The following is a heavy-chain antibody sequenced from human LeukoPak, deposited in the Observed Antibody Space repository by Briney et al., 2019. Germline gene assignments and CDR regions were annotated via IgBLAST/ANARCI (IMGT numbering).Heavy chain of an antibody. V-gene: IGHV4-34*01. CDR2: INHSGST. J-gene: IGHJ6*03. Sequence: SETLSLTCAVYGGSFSGYYWSWIRQPPGKGLEWSGEINHSGSTNYNPSLKRRVTISVETSKNQFSLMRRSVAAADTAVYYSAGNDGSSWYRYYSYMDVWGKGTTVTISS. CDR1: GGSFSGYY. CDR3: AGNDGSSWYRYYSYMDV. D-gene: IGHD6-13*01.